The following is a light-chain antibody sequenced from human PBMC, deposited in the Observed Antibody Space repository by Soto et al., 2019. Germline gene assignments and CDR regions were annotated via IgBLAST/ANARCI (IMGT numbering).Light chain of an antibody. Sequence: DIQMTQSPSSVSASVGDRVTISCRASQDISNWLAWYQQKPGEAPKFLIYAASNLQSGVPSKFSVSGSGTDFTLTISSLQPEDFAVYYCQQYNSWPLTFGGGTKVEIK. J-gene: IGKJ4*01. CDR1: QDISNW. CDR3: QQYNSWPLT. CDR2: AAS. V-gene: IGKV1-12*01.